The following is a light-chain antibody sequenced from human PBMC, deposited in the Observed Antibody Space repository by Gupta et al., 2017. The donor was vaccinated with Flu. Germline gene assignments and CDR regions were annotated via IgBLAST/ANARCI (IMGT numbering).Light chain of an antibody. Sequence: DVVMTQSPLSLPVTLGQPASISCRSSQSLVYSDGNTYLHWFQQRPGQSPRRLIYQVSHRESGVPDRFSGSGSGTDFTLKISRVEVEDVGVYYCMQGSRWPWAFGQGTKVEIK. CDR2: QVS. CDR1: QSLVYSDGNTY. CDR3: MQGSRWPWA. V-gene: IGKV2-30*01. J-gene: IGKJ1*01.